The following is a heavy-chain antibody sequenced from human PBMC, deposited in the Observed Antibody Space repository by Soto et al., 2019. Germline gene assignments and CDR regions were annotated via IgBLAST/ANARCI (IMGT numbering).Heavy chain of an antibody. J-gene: IGHJ5*02. CDR3: AKDHLPTTVTTPWFDP. Sequence: QVQLVGSGGGVVQPGRSLRLSCEASGFTFSDYGMHWVRQVPGKGLEWVAVISYDGNNQYYADSVKGRFTISRDNSKNTLYWQMNRLTAEDTAMYYCAKDHLPTTVTTPWFDPWGQGALVTVSS. D-gene: IGHD4-17*01. CDR2: ISYDGNNQ. CDR1: GFTFSDYG. V-gene: IGHV3-30*18.